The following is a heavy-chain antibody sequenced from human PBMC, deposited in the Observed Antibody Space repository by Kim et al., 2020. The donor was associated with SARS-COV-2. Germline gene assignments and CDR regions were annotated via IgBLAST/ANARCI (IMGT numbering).Heavy chain of an antibody. CDR3: AKGEVTGHYYYYGMDV. V-gene: IGHV3-43*01. D-gene: IGHD2-21*02. J-gene: IGHJ6*02. Sequence: VRGRFTISRDNSKTSLYLQMNSLRTEDTALYYCAKGEVTGHYYYYGMDVWGQGTTVTVSS.